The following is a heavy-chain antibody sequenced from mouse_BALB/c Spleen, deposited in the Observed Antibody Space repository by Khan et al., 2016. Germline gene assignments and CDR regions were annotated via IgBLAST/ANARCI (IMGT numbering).Heavy chain of an antibody. D-gene: IGHD2-2*01. Sequence: EVQLQQSGPGLVKPSQSLSLTCTVTGCSITSDYAWNLIRQFPGDKLEWMCYISYRGGPKYNPDLKSRISITRDTSKSQFFLQFNSVTTADTATYFCASDPYGFDVAWFAYWGQGTLVTVSA. CDR3: ASDPYGFDVAWFAY. J-gene: IGHJ3*01. CDR1: GCSITSDYA. V-gene: IGHV3-2*02. CDR2: ISYRGGP.